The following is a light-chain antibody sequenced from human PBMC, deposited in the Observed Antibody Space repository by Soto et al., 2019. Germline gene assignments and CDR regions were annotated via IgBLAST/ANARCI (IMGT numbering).Light chain of an antibody. Sequence: DIQMTQSPSTLSASVGDRVTITCRASQSISSWLAWYQQKPGKAPKLLIYDASSLEGGVPSRFSGSGSGTEFTLTISSLQPDDFATYYCQQYNSYSWTFGQGTKVDNK. CDR2: DAS. CDR1: QSISSW. J-gene: IGKJ1*01. V-gene: IGKV1-5*01. CDR3: QQYNSYSWT.